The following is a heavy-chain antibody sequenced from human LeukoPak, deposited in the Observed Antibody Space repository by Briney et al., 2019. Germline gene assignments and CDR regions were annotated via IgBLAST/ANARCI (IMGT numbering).Heavy chain of an antibody. CDR2: IYYSGST. CDR3: AHGVNYFDY. V-gene: IGHV4-59*01. Sequence: SETLSLTCTVSGGSIRSYYWSWIRQPPGKGLEWIGYIYYSGSTNYNPSLKSRVTISVDTSKNQFSLKLSSVTAADTAVYYCAHGVNYFDYWGQGTLVTVSS. CDR1: GGSIRSYY. D-gene: IGHD4-17*01. J-gene: IGHJ4*02.